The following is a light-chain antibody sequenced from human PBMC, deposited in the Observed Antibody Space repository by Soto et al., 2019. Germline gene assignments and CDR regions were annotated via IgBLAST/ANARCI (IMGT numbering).Light chain of an antibody. CDR3: SSYTAFTTYV. Sequence: QSALTQPASVSGSPGQSITISCTGTNSDVGAYSYVSWYQQYPGKAPKLLIYDVGARPSGISDRFSGSQSGNTASLTISGIQAEDEADYYCSSYTAFTTYVFGSGTKVPS. CDR1: NSDVGAYSY. CDR2: DVG. V-gene: IGLV2-14*03. J-gene: IGLJ1*01.